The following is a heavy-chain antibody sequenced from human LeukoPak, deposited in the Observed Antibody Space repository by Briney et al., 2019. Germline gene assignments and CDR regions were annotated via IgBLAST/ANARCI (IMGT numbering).Heavy chain of an antibody. CDR1: GGSISSYY. J-gene: IGHJ4*02. CDR2: IYYSGST. V-gene: IGHV4-59*01. D-gene: IGHD5-18*01. Sequence: SETLSLTCTVSGGSISSYYWSWIRQPPGKGLEWIGYIYYSGSTNYNPSLKRRVTISVDTSKNQFSLKLSSVTAADTAVYYCARAKRTATWIQLLTFDYWGQGTLVTVSS. CDR3: ARAKRTATWIQLLTFDY.